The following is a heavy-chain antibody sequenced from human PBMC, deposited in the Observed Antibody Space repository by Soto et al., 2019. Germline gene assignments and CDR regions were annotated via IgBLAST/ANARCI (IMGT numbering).Heavy chain of an antibody. V-gene: IGHV3-48*02. J-gene: IGHJ4*02. Sequence: EWVSYISSSSSVIYYADSVKGRFTISRDNGQNSLFLQMNSLRDEDSAVYYCAREEYYYDSSGYYFIDYWGQGTLVTVSS. CDR3: AREEYYYDSSGYYFIDY. D-gene: IGHD3-22*01. CDR2: ISSSSSVI.